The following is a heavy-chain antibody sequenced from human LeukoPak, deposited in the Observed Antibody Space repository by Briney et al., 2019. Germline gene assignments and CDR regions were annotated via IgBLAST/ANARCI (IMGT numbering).Heavy chain of an antibody. CDR3: ARFGSTTFADY. CDR2: IISDGSIT. J-gene: IGHJ4*02. CDR1: GFTFSSYW. D-gene: IGHD3-16*01. Sequence: GGSLRLSCAASGFTFSSYWMHWARQAPGKGLVWVSRIISDGSITNYADSVKGRFTISRDNAGNTLYLQMHSLRAEDTAVYYCARFGSTTFADYWGQGALVTVSS. V-gene: IGHV3-74*01.